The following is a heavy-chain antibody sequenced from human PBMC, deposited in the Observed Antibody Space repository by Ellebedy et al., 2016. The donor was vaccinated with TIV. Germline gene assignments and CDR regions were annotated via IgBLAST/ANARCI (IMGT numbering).Heavy chain of an antibody. Sequence: PGGSLRLSCAASGFTVSNNYMSWVRQAPGQGLEWVSVIYSGGNTFYAESVKGRFTISRDSSQTTLYLQMDSLRAEDTAVYYCASSPSQGYWGQGTLVTVSS. J-gene: IGHJ4*02. CDR3: ASSPSQGY. CDR2: IYSGGNT. V-gene: IGHV3-53*01. CDR1: GFTVSNNY.